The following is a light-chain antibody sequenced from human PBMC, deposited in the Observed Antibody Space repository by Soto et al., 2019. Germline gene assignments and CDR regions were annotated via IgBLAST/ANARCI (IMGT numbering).Light chain of an antibody. CDR2: DAS. Sequence: VLTQSPGTLSLSPGERATLSCRASQSVNNNYLAWYQQKPGQAPRLLIYDASNRATGIPARFSGSGSGTDFTLTISSLEPEDFAVYYCQQRSNWLTFGGGTKVDIK. V-gene: IGKV3-11*01. CDR1: QSVNNNY. J-gene: IGKJ4*01. CDR3: QQRSNWLT.